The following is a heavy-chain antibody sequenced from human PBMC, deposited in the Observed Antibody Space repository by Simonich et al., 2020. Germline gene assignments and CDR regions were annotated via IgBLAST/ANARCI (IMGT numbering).Heavy chain of an antibody. CDR1: GFTFSSYE. D-gene: IGHD4-17*01. CDR2: ISRSGSTI. V-gene: IGHV3-48*03. Sequence: EVQLVESGGGLVQPGGSLRLSCAASGFTFSSYEMNCVRQAPGKGLEWVAYISRSGSTIYYADSVKGRFTISRDNAKNSLYLQMNSLRAEDTAVYYCARHYYGDYYFDYWGQGTLVTVSS. CDR3: ARHYYGDYYFDY. J-gene: IGHJ4*02.